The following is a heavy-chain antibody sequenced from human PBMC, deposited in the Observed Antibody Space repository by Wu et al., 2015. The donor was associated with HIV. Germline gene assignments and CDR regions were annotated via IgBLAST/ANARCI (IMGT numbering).Heavy chain of an antibody. CDR1: GGTFSTYA. CDR2: INPLFGTT. V-gene: IGHV1-69*05. D-gene: IGHD5-12*01. J-gene: IGHJ6*02. CDR3: ARNTDSVATSLYSLGV. Sequence: QVQLLQSGAEVKNPGSSVRVSCKASGGTFSTYAINWVRQAPGQGLEWMGGINPLFGTTKHAQRFQDRVKFTTDESKSTVYMELSSLRSEDTAVYYCARNTDSVATSLYSLGVWGQGTTVTVSS.